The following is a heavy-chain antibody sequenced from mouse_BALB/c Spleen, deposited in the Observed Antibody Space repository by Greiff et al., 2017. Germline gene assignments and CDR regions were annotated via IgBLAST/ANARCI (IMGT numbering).Heavy chain of an antibody. D-gene: IGHD2-1*01. V-gene: IGHV2-6-5*01. CDR1: GFSLTDYG. Sequence: QVQLKESGPGLVAPSQSLSITCTVSGFSLTDYGVSWVRQPPGKGLEWLGVIWGGGSTYYNSALKSRLSISKDNSKSQVFLKMNSLQTDDTAKYCGGKHNGNYVSWFAYWGQGTLVTVSA. CDR3: GKHNGNYVSWFAY. CDR2: IWGGGST. J-gene: IGHJ3*01.